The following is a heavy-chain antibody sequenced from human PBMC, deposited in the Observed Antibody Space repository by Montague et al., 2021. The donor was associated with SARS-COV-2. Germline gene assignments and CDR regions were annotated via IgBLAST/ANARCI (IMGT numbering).Heavy chain of an antibody. CDR3: ARDRGGYEPIFFDF. CDR1: GFTFSSYE. V-gene: IGHV3-48*03. CDR2: ISVGSGPI. D-gene: IGHD5-12*01. J-gene: IGHJ4*02. Sequence: SLRLSCAASGFTFSSYEMYWVRQVPGKGLAWVSFISVGSGPIFYADSVKGRFTISRDDAKSSLYLQMNSLRAEDTAFYYCARDRGGYEPIFFDFWGQGALVTVSS.